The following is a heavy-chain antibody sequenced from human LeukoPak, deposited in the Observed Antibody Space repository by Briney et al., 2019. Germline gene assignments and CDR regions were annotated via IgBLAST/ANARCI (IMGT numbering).Heavy chain of an antibody. CDR2: IYYSGST. D-gene: IGHD2-2*01. J-gene: IGHJ4*02. CDR1: GGSISSGDYY. CDR3: ASRVVVPAVPFDY. V-gene: IGHV4-30-4*01. Sequence: SQTLSLTCTVSGGSISSGDYYWSWIRQPPGKGLEWIGYIYYSGSTYYNPSLKSRVTISVDTSKNQFSLKLSSVTAADTAVYYCASRVVVPAVPFDYWGQGTLVTVSS.